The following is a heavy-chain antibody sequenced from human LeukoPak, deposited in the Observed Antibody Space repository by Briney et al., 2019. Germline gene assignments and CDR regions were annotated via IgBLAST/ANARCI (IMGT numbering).Heavy chain of an antibody. D-gene: IGHD3-10*01. J-gene: IGHJ4*02. CDR1: GFTFSSYG. CDR2: ISGSGGST. V-gene: IGHV3-23*01. Sequence: GGSLRLSCAASGFTFSSYGMSWVRQAPGKGLEWVSAISGSGGSTYYADSVKGRFTFSRDNSKNTLYLQMNSLRAEDTAVYYCAKLFGPSCYNPGDYWGQGTLLTVSA. CDR3: AKLFGPSCYNPGDY.